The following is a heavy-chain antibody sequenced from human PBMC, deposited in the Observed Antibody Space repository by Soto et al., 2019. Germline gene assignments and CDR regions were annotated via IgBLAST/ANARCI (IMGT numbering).Heavy chain of an antibody. Sequence: ASVKVSCKVSGYTLTELSMHWVRQAPGKGLEWMGGFDPEDGETIYAQKFQGRVTMTEDTSTDTAYMELSSLRSEDTAVYYCETEPRCSGGSCCGMDVWGEGTRVTVSS. D-gene: IGHD2-15*01. J-gene: IGHJ6*04. CDR2: FDPEDGET. V-gene: IGHV1-24*01. CDR1: GYTLTELS. CDR3: ETEPRCSGGSCCGMDV.